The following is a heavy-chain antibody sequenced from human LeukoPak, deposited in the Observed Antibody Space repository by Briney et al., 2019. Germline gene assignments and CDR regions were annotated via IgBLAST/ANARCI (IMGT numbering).Heavy chain of an antibody. V-gene: IGHV3-30*18. CDR1: GFTFSIYG. CDR2: ISYDGSNK. D-gene: IGHD3-22*01. Sequence: GGSLRLSCAASGFTFSIYGMHWVRQAPGKGLEWVAVISYDGSNKYYADSVKGRFTISRDNSKNTLYLQMNSLRAEDTAVYYCAKDRGDYYDSSGYYYWGQGTLVTVSS. CDR3: AKDRGDYYDSSGYYY. J-gene: IGHJ4*02.